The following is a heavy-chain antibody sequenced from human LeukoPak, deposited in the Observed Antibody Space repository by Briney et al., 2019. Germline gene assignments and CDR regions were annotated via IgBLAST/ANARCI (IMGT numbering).Heavy chain of an antibody. CDR3: AKDGWEGYYDSSGHFDY. J-gene: IGHJ4*02. D-gene: IGHD3-22*01. CDR1: GFTFDDYA. V-gene: IGHV3-9*01. CDR2: ISWNSGSI. Sequence: PGRSLRLSCAASGFTFDDYAMHWVRQAPGKGLEWASGISWNSGSIGYADSVKGRFTISRDNAKNSLYLQMNSLRAEDTALYYCAKDGWEGYYDSSGHFDYWGQGTLVTVSS.